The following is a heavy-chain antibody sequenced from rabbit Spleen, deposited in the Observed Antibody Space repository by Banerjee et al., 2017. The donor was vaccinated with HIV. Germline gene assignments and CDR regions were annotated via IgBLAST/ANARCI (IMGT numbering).Heavy chain of an antibody. CDR3: ARDTGSSFSTYGMDL. Sequence: QERLVESGGGLVKPEGSLKLSCTASGFDFSNYNFMCWVRQAPGKGLEWIACIDTGSRDFTYYASWAKGRFTISKTSSTTVTLQMTSLTVADTATYFCARDTGSSFSTYGMDLWGPGTLVTVS. CDR2: IDTGSRDFT. J-gene: IGHJ6*01. D-gene: IGHD8-1*01. V-gene: IGHV1S45*01. CDR1: GFDFSNYNF.